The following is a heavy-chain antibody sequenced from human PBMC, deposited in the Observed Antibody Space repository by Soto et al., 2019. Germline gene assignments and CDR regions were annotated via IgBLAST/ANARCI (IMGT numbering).Heavy chain of an antibody. D-gene: IGHD3-10*01. CDR3: ARDGDYFGSGSPPLLSK. J-gene: IGHJ4*02. CDR2: IYYSGST. V-gene: IGHV4-31*03. CDR1: GGSITSDNYC. Sequence: QVQLQESGPGLVMPSQTLSLTCTVSGGSITSDNYCWTWIRQHPVKGLEWMGHIYYSGSTSYNPFLKSRVTISIDTSKNQFSLKLTSVTAADTAVYYCARDGDYFGSGSPPLLSKWGQGTLVTVSS.